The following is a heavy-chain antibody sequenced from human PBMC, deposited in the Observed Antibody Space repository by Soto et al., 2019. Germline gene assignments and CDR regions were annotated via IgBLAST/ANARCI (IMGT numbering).Heavy chain of an antibody. J-gene: IGHJ3*02. CDR1: GFTFDDYA. CDR3: AKDFDYGDDEEACDI. V-gene: IGHV3-9*01. Sequence: EVQLVESGGGLVQPGRSLRLSCAASGFTFDDYAMHWVRQAPGKGLEWVSGISWNSGSIGYADSVKGRFTISRDNAKNSLYLQMNSLRAEDTALYYCAKDFDYGDDEEACDIWGQGTMVTVSS. D-gene: IGHD4-17*01. CDR2: ISWNSGSI.